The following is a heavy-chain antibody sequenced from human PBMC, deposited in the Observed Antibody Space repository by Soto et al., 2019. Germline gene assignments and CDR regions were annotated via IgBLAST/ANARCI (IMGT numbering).Heavy chain of an antibody. J-gene: IGHJ6*03. D-gene: IGHD1-7*01. CDR2: TYYRSKWYN. V-gene: IGHV6-1*01. CDR1: GDSVSSNSAA. CDR3: ARGSSITGTKDYYHMDV. Sequence: SQTLSLTCAISGDSVSSNSAAWNWIRQSPSRGLEWLGRTYYRSKWYNDYAVSVKSRITINPDTSKNQFSLQLNSVTPGDTAVYYWARGSSITGTKDYYHMDVWGKGTTVTVSS.